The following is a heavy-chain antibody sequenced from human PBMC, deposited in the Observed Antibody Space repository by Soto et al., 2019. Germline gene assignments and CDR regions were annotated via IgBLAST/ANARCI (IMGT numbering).Heavy chain of an antibody. CDR3: ARTGTTSNYYYYYGMDV. J-gene: IGHJ6*02. CDR2: IIPIFGTA. Sequence: SVKVSCKASGGTFSSYAFSWVRQAPGQGLEWMGGIIPIFGTANYAQKFQGRVTITADESTSTAYMELSSLRSEDTAVYYCARTGTTSNYYYYYGMDVWGQGTTVTVSS. V-gene: IGHV1-69*13. D-gene: IGHD1-7*01. CDR1: GGTFSSYA.